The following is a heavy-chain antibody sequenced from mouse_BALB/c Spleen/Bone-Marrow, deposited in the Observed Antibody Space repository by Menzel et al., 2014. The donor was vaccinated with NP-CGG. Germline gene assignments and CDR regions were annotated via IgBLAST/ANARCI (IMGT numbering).Heavy chain of an antibody. CDR3: ARRYVCVYGPLAY. J-gene: IGHJ3*01. D-gene: IGHD1-1*01. CDR2: ISNGGGST. Sequence: EVKLMESGGGLVQPGGCLKLSCAASGFTFSSYTMSWVRQTPEKRLEWVASISNGGGSTYYPDTVKGRFTLTIDNAKNTHFLQMNILKSADADMYYCARRYVCVYGPLAYWGQGILVTGS. CDR1: GFTFSSYT. V-gene: IGHV5-12-2*01.